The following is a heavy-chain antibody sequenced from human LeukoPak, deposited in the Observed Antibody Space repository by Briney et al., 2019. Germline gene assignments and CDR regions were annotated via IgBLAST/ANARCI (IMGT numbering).Heavy chain of an antibody. Sequence: SETLSLTCTASGGSISSYYWSWIRQPPGKGLEWIGYIYYSGSTNYNPSLKSRVTISVDASKNQFSLKLSSVTAADTAVYYCAGKYPDYYYGMDVWGQGTTVTVSS. D-gene: IGHD2-2*01. CDR3: AGKYPDYYYGMDV. CDR2: IYYSGST. J-gene: IGHJ6*02. V-gene: IGHV4-59*01. CDR1: GGSISSYY.